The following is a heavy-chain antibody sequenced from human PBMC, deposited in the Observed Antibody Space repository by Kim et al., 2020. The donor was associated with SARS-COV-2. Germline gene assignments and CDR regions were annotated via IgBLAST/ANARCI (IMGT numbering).Heavy chain of an antibody. CDR2: ISSSSSYT. J-gene: IGHJ6*02. D-gene: IGHD3-16*02. Sequence: GGSLRLSCAASGFTFSDYYMRWIRQAPGKGLEWVSYISSSSSYTNYADSVKGRFTISRDNAKNSLYLQMNSLRAEDTAVYYCARVGYDYVWGSYRDYYYYYGMDVWGQGTTVTVSS. V-gene: IGHV3-11*05. CDR1: GFTFSDYY. CDR3: ARVGYDYVWGSYRDYYYYYGMDV.